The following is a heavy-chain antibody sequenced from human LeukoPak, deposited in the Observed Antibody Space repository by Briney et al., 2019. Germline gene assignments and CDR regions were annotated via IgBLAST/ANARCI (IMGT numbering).Heavy chain of an antibody. CDR2: IFPSEST. D-gene: IGHD5-24*01. Sequence: SETLSLTCTVSGGSISSYYWSWIRQPPGKGLEWIGCIFPSESTNYNPYLKSRVPISVHTSKNQFSPKLSSVTAAHTAVYYCARPHTTLRDGYIYDAFDIWGQGTLVTVSS. CDR3: ARPHTTLRDGYIYDAFDI. V-gene: IGHV4-4*09. CDR1: GGSISSYY. J-gene: IGHJ3*02.